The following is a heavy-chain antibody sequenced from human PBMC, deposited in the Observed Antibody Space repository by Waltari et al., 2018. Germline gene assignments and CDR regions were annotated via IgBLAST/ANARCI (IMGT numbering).Heavy chain of an antibody. CDR3: ARHNSGWYFDH. D-gene: IGHD5-12*01. CDR2: IYYSGDI. Sequence: QVHLQESGPGLVKPSETLSLTCSVSGVSISSSYWGWVRQPPGKGLEWIRYIYYSGDIGYNPSLRGRVTISVDTSKNHLSLELTSVTAADTAVYYCARHNSGWYFDHWGQGTLITVSS. CDR1: GVSISSSY. V-gene: IGHV4-59*08. J-gene: IGHJ4*02.